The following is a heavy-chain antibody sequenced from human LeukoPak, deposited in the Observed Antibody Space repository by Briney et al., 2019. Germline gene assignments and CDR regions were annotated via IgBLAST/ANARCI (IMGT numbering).Heavy chain of an antibody. CDR2: IDETGSNT. J-gene: IGHJ5*02. CDR1: GFTFSTYW. V-gene: IGHV3-74*01. D-gene: IGHD3-10*01. CDR3: GRNMVQGRIVWFDP. Sequence: GGSLRLSCAASGFTFSTYWMHWVRRAPGKGLVGVSRIDETGSNTDYADSVRGRFTISRDNAKNTLYLQMNSLRAEDTAVYYCGRNMVQGRIVWFDPWGQGTLVTVSS.